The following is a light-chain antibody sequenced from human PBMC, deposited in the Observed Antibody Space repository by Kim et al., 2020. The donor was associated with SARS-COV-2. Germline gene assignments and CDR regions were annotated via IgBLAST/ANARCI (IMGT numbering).Light chain of an antibody. CDR2: SAS. V-gene: IGKV3-11*01. CDR1: QSIKTN. CDR3: QQRNNWPLT. Sequence: LAPGERATLSSRASQSIKTNLGWFQQKPGQAPRLLIYSASNRATGIPARFSGSGSGTDFTLTISSLEPEDFAVYYCQQRNNWPLTFGPGTKVDIK. J-gene: IGKJ3*01.